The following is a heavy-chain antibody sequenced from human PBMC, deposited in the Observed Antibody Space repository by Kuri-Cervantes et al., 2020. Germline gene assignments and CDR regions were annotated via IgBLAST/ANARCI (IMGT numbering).Heavy chain of an antibody. D-gene: IGHD2-15*01. J-gene: IGHJ5*02. V-gene: IGHV1-69*13. CDR2: IIPIFGTA. CDR1: GGTFSSYG. CDR3: ARDRGYCSGGSCYSGFLVGPNWFDP. Sequence: SVKVSCKDSGGTFSSYGISWVRQAPGQGLEWMGGIIPIFGTANYAQKFQGRVTITADESTSTAYMELSSLRSEDTAVYYCARDRGYCSGGSCYSGFLVGPNWFDPWGQGTLVTVSS.